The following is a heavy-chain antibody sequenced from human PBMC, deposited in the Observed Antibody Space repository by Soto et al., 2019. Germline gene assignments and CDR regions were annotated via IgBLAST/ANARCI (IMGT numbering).Heavy chain of an antibody. V-gene: IGHV1-18*01. CDR1: CYTISNSG. CDR3: ARDKAVVPAAIAYYYYMDV. CDR2: ISAYNGNT. J-gene: IGHJ6*03. Sequence: APVKVSSKASCYTISNSGISWGRQAPGQRLDWMGWISAYNGNTNYAQKLQGRVTMTTDTSTSTAYMELRSLRSDDTAVYYCARDKAVVPAAIAYYYYMDVWGKGTTVTVSS. D-gene: IGHD2-2*02.